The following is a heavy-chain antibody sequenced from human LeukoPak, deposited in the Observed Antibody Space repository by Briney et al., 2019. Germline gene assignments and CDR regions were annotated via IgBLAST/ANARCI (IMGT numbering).Heavy chain of an antibody. V-gene: IGHV6-1*01. J-gene: IGHJ3*02. CDR3: SRVHKAFDGARDAFDI. CDR1: GDSVSRKSAA. CDR2: TYYRSTSYN. D-gene: IGHD3-10*01. Sequence: SQTLSLTCALSGDSVSRKSAAWTWPRQSPSRGLEWLGRTYYRSTSYNDYAFSVKSRITIIPDTAKNQFSLQLNSVTPEDTAVYYCSRVHKAFDGARDAFDIWGQGTMVTVSS.